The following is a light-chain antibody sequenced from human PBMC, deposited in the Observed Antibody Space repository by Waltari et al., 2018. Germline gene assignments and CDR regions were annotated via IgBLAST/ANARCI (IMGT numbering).Light chain of an antibody. V-gene: IGKV3-15*01. J-gene: IGKJ2*01. CDR3: QQYNNWPPYT. CDR2: DTS. CDR1: QNVVGN. Sequence: EVVLTQSPATLSLSPGETATLSRRASQNVVGNLAWYQQKPGQAPRLLIYDTSTRATSIPARFSGSGSGTEFTLTISSLQSEDFAVYYCQQYNNWPPYTFGQGTKLQIK.